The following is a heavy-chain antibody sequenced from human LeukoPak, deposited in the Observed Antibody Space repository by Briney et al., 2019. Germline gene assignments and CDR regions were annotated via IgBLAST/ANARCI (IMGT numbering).Heavy chain of an antibody. J-gene: IGHJ4*02. Sequence: GGSLRLSCAASGFTFSSYEMNWVRQAPGKGLEWVSYISSSGSTIYYADSVKGRFTISRDNAKSSLYLQMNSLRAEDTAVYYCARVGELRPPDYWGQGTLVTVSS. CDR2: ISSSGSTI. D-gene: IGHD1-26*01. V-gene: IGHV3-48*03. CDR1: GFTFSSYE. CDR3: ARVGELRPPDY.